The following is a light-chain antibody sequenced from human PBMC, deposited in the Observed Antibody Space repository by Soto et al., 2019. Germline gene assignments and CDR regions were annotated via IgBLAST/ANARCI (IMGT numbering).Light chain of an antibody. CDR3: VTWDDSLSGVV. J-gene: IGLJ2*01. Sequence: QSVLTQPPSASGTPGQRVTISCSGSSSNIGSNFVYWYQQLPGTAPKLLIYRNNHRPSGVPDRFSGSKSGTSASLAISGLRAEDEAEYHCVTWDDSLSGVVFGGGTKLTVL. V-gene: IGLV1-47*01. CDR1: SSNIGSNF. CDR2: RNN.